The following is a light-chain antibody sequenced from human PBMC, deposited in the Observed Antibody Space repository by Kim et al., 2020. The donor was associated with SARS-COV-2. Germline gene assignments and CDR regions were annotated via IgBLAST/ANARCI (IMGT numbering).Light chain of an antibody. CDR3: QQNYRPPYT. J-gene: IGKJ2*01. Sequence: DFQMTQSPSSLSASVGDRVTITCRASQSISSYLNWYEQKPGKAPKLLIYAASSLQSGVPSRFSGSGSGTDFTLTISSLQPEDFATYYCQQNYRPPYTFGQGTKLEI. CDR2: AAS. V-gene: IGKV1-39*01. CDR1: QSISSY.